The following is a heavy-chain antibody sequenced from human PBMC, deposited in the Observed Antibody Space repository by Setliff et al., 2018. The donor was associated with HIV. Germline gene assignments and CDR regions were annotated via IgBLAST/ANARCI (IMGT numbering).Heavy chain of an antibody. Sequence: GGSLRLSCEVSGFRFDNYAMHWVRQPPGKGLEWVSGISWDGDNIGYVDSVNGRFTISRDNAKNSLYLQMNSLRAEDTAVYYCARDKSYWGQGTLVTVSS. V-gene: IGHV3-9*01. CDR1: GFRFDNYA. CDR2: ISWDGDNI. J-gene: IGHJ4*02. CDR3: ARDKSY.